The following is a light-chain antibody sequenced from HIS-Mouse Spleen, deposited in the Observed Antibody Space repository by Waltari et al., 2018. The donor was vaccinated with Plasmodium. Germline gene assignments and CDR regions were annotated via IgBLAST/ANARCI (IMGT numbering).Light chain of an antibody. Sequence: SYELTQPPSVSVSPGQTARITCSGDALPKKYAYWYQQKSGQAPVLVIYEDSKRPSGCPEGLPGSSSGTMATLTISGAQVEDEADYYCYSTDSSGNHRVFGGGTKLTVL. CDR2: EDS. CDR3: YSTDSSGNHRV. CDR1: ALPKKY. V-gene: IGLV3-10*01. J-gene: IGLJ3*02.